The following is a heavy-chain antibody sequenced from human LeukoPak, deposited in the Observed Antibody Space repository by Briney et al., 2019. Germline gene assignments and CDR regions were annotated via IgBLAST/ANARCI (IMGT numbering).Heavy chain of an antibody. CDR2: IYWNDDK. Sequence: ESGPTLVKPTQTLTLTCTFSGFSLTTRGVGVGWVRQPPGKALEWLALIYWNDDKRYSPSLKSRLTITKDTSKNQVLLTVTNMDPVDTATYYCASSPSSWPMDYWGQGTLVTVSS. D-gene: IGHD6-13*01. CDR1: GFSLTTRGVG. V-gene: IGHV2-5*01. J-gene: IGHJ4*02. CDR3: ASSPSSWPMDY.